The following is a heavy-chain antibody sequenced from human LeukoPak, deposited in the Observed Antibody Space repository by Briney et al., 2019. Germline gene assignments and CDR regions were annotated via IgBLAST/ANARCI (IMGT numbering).Heavy chain of an antibody. D-gene: IGHD6-13*01. CDR1: GFTFSSYE. V-gene: IGHV3-48*03. CDR2: ISSSGSTI. CDR3: AKGRYGTISGRGNYFDY. Sequence: GGSLRLSCAASGFTFSSYEMNWVRQAPGKGLEWISYISSSGSTIYYADSVKGRFTISRDNAKNSLYLQMNSLRAEDTALYYCAKGRYGTISGRGNYFDYWGQGTLVTVSS. J-gene: IGHJ4*02.